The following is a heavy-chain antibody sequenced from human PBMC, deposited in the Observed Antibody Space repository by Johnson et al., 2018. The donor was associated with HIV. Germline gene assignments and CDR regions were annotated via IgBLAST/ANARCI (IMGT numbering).Heavy chain of an antibody. CDR2: IYSGGST. CDR1: GFTVSSNY. D-gene: IGHD6-19*01. CDR3: ATDLAVAGMGAVDI. V-gene: IGHV3-66*02. Sequence: VQLVESGGALVQPGGSLRLSCAASGFTVSSNYMSWVRQAPGKGLEWVSVIYSGGSTYYADSVKGRFSISRDNAKSSVYLQMNSLRAEDTALYYCATDLAVAGMGAVDIWGQGTMVTVSS. J-gene: IGHJ3*02.